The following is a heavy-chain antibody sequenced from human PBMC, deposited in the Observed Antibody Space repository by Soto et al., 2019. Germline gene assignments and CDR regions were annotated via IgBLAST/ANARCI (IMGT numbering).Heavy chain of an antibody. V-gene: IGHV4-34*01. CDR1: GGSFSGYY. CDR2: INARGSI. CDR3: ARESHEILTGPPWVWYFYI. D-gene: IGHD3-9*01. Sequence: QVQLQPWGAGPLRPLETLSLTCGVSGGSFSGYYWAWIRQSPGKGLEWIGEINARGSINYNPSLKRRVSIPVGTANTHYSLNLRSVTAADTAVYSCARESHEILTGPPWVWYFYIWGRGTRATLSS. J-gene: IGHJ2*01.